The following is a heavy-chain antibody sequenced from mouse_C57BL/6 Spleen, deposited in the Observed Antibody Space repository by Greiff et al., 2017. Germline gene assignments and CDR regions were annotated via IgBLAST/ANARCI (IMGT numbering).Heavy chain of an antibody. J-gene: IGHJ2*01. D-gene: IGHD4-1*02. Sequence: QVQLQQPGAELVRPGTSVKLSCKASGYTFTSYWMHWVKQRPGQGLEWIGVIDPSDSYTNYNQKFKGKATLTVDTSSSTAYMQLSSLTSEDSAVYYCERGQLGRVYYFDYWGQGTTLTVSS. CDR3: ERGQLGRVYYFDY. CDR2: IDPSDSYT. CDR1: GYTFTSYW. V-gene: IGHV1-59*01.